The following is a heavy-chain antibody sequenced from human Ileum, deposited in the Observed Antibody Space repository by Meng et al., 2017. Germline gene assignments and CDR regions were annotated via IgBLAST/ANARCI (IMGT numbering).Heavy chain of an antibody. V-gene: IGHV4-4*03. J-gene: IGHJ4*02. CDR2: IHRAGSS. CDR3: VRHGGKSFDY. Sequence: PRPLTPQQHVSPHSACSVGSDDRYLLWRRVPTPVWKGLGWVCKIHRAGSSHYTHSLESRVTISEDQSQNQFSLQLMSVTAYDTAIFYCVRHGGKSFDYWGQGTLVTVSS. D-gene: IGHD2-15*01. CDR1: VGSDDRYLL.